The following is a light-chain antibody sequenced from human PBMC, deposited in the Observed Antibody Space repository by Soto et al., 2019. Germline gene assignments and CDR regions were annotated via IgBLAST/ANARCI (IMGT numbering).Light chain of an antibody. Sequence: EIVMTQSPATLSVSQGERATLSCRASQSVSSNLAWYQQKPGQAPRLLIYDASNRATGIPARFSGSGSGTDFTLTIMRLEPEEFAIYYCQQYHTWPITFGGGTKVDIK. CDR3: QQYHTWPIT. V-gene: IGKV3D-15*01. J-gene: IGKJ4*01. CDR1: QSVSSN. CDR2: DAS.